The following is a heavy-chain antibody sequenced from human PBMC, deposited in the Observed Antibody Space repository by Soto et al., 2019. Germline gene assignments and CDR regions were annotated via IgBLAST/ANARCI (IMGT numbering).Heavy chain of an antibody. CDR1: GDSVSSNSAA. V-gene: IGHV6-1*01. D-gene: IGHD3-10*01. CDR3: AREEGEKGTYYYGSGSYSDAFDI. CDR2: TYYRSKWYN. Sequence: SQTLSLTSAISGDSVSSNSAAWNWIRQSPSRGLEWLGRTYYRSKWYNDYAVSVKSRITINPDTSKNQFSLQLNSVTPEDTAVYYCAREEGEKGTYYYGSGSYSDAFDIWGQGTMVTVSS. J-gene: IGHJ3*02.